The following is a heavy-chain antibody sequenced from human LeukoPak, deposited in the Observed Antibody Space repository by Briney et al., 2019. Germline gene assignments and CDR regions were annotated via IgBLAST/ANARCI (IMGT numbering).Heavy chain of an antibody. Sequence: ASVKVSCKASGYTFTSYGISWVRQAPGQGLEWMGWISAYNGNTNYAQKLQGRVTMTTDTSTSTAYMELRSLRSDDTAVYYCARDLSPINWNWGESDPWGQGTLVTVSS. CDR2: ISAYNGNT. V-gene: IGHV1-18*01. D-gene: IGHD1-7*01. J-gene: IGHJ5*02. CDR3: ARDLSPINWNWGESDP. CDR1: GYTFTSYG.